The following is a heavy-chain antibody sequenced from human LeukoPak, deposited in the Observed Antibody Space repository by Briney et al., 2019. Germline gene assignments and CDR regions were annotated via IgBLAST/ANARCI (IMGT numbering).Heavy chain of an antibody. CDR2: IIPIFGTA. CDR1: GGTFISYA. Sequence: SVTVSCKASGGTFISYAISWVRQAPGQGLEWMGGIIPIFGTANYAQKFQGRVTITADESTSTAYMELSSLRSEDTAVYYCAITPYYDFWSGYYSDYYYYYGMDVWGQGTTVTVSS. D-gene: IGHD3-3*01. CDR3: AITPYYDFWSGYYSDYYYYYGMDV. J-gene: IGHJ6*02. V-gene: IGHV1-69*13.